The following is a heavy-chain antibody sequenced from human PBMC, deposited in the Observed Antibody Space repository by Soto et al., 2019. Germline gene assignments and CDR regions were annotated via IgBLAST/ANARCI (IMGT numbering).Heavy chain of an antibody. Sequence: RVSCKASGYTCTSYGMHWVRQAPGKGLEWVAVISYDGSNKYYADSVKGRFTISRDNSKNTLYLQMNSLRAEDTAVYYCAKERGCSGGSCYGDYYYGMDVWGQGTTVTVSS. D-gene: IGHD2-15*01. CDR1: GYTCTSYG. CDR3: AKERGCSGGSCYGDYYYGMDV. CDR2: ISYDGSNK. J-gene: IGHJ6*02. V-gene: IGHV3-30*18.